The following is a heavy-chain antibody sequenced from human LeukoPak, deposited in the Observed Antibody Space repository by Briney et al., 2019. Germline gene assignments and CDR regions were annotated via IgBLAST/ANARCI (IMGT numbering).Heavy chain of an antibody. J-gene: IGHJ3*02. D-gene: IGHD3-16*01. Sequence: ASVKVSCKASGYTFTGYYMHWVRQAPGQGLEWMGWINPNSGGTNYAQKFQGRVTMTRDTSISTAYMELSRLRSDDTAVYYCARRLIGDGAFDIWGQGTMVTVSS. CDR2: INPNSGGT. CDR3: ARRLIGDGAFDI. V-gene: IGHV1-2*02. CDR1: GYTFTGYY.